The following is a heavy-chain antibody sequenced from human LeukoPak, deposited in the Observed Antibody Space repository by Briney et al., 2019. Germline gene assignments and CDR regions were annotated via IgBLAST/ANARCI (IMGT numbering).Heavy chain of an antibody. V-gene: IGHV3-7*01. Sequence: GGSLRLSCAASGFTFSSYWMSWVRQAPGKGLEWVANIKQDGSEKYYVDSVKGRFTITRDNAKNSLYLQMNSLRAEDTAVYYCASTYYDFWSGYYAPGGGDNAISSQYWGQGTLVTVSS. CDR2: IKQDGSEK. J-gene: IGHJ4*02. CDR3: ASTYYDFWSGYYAPGGGDNAISSQY. D-gene: IGHD3-3*01. CDR1: GFTFSSYW.